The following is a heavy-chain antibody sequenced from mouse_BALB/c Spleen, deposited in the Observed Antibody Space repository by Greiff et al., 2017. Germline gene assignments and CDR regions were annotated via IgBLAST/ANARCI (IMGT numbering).Heavy chain of an antibody. J-gene: IGHJ4*01. CDR3: AGEFNYGRPAMDY. V-gene: IGHV1-31*01. CDR1: GYSFTGYY. Sequence: EVQLQQSGPELVKPGASVKISCKASGYSFTGYYMHWVKQSHVKSLEWIGRINPYNGATSYNQNFKDKASLTVDKSSSTAYMELHSLTSEDSAVYYCAGEFNYGRPAMDYWGQGTSVTVSS. CDR2: INPYNGAT. D-gene: IGHD1-1*01.